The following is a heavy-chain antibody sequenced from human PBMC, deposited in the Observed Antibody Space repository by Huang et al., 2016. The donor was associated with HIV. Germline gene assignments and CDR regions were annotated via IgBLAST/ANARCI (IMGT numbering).Heavy chain of an antibody. Sequence: EVQLVESGGGLVQPGGSLRLSCAASGFTFSSYWMHWVRQAPGTGLVWVSRINSDGSSSGYADSVKGRFTSSRDNAKNTLYLQMNRLRAEDTAVYYCVRDPRIQSWLNYFDYWGQGTLVSVSS. V-gene: IGHV3-74*01. CDR2: INSDGSSS. D-gene: IGHD3-22*01. J-gene: IGHJ4*02. CDR1: GFTFSSYW. CDR3: VRDPRIQSWLNYFDY.